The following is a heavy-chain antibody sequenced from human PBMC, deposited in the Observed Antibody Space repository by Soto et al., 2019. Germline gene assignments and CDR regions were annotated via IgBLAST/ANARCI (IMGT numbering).Heavy chain of an antibody. J-gene: IGHJ6*02. CDR3: AREEGSAYNFGYGMDV. Sequence: GGSLRLSCAASGFTVRTNFMNWVRQAPGKGLEWVSIIYNGGRPDYADSVKGRFTVSRDNSKNTLYLQMNSLRVEDTGVYYCAREEGSAYNFGYGMDVWGQGTTVTVSS. CDR1: GFTVRTNF. V-gene: IGHV3-53*01. D-gene: IGHD5-18*01. CDR2: IYNGGRP.